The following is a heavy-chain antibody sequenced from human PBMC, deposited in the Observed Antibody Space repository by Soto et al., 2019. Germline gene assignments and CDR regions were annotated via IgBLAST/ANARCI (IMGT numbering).Heavy chain of an antibody. CDR2: INSDGSST. V-gene: IGHV3-74*01. CDR1: GFTFSSYW. J-gene: IGHJ4*02. D-gene: IGHD6-19*01. CDR3: ASDASVAGTFYY. Sequence: EVQLVESGGGLVQPGGSLRLSCAASGFTFSSYWMHWVRQAPGKGLVWVSRINSDGSSTSYADSVKGRFTISRDNAKNMFYLQMNILRADDTAVYYCASDASVAGTFYYWGQGTLVTVSS.